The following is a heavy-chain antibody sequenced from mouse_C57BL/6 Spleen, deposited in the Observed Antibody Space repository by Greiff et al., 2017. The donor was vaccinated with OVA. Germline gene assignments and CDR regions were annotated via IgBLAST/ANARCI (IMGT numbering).Heavy chain of an antibody. D-gene: IGHD1-1*01. Sequence: QVQLQQPGAELVRPGTSVKLSCKASGYTFTSYWMHWVKQRPGQGLEWIGVIDPSDSYTNYNQKFKGKATLTVDTSSSTAYMQLSSLTSEDSAVYYCARLGSSFDYWGQGTTLTVSS. CDR3: ARLGSSFDY. CDR1: GYTFTSYW. V-gene: IGHV1-59*01. J-gene: IGHJ2*01. CDR2: IDPSDSYT.